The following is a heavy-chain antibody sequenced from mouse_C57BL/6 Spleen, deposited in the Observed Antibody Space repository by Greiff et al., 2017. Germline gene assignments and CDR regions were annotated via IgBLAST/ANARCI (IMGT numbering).Heavy chain of an antibody. CDR3: ANWEGYFDY. CDR1: GYTFTSYW. V-gene: IGHV1-59*01. Sequence: QVQLQQPGAELVRPGTSVKLSCKASGYTFTSYWMHWVKQRPGQGLEWIGVIDPSDSYTNYNQKFKGKATLTVDTSSSTAYMQLSSLTSEDSAVYYCANWEGYFDYWGQGTTLTVSS. D-gene: IGHD4-1*01. J-gene: IGHJ2*01. CDR2: IDPSDSYT.